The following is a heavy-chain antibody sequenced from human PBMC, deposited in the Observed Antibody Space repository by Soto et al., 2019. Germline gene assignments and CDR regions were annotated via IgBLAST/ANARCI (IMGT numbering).Heavy chain of an antibody. CDR3: ARGPVVAPLRYYYYYMDV. D-gene: IGHD2-2*01. J-gene: IGHJ6*03. Sequence: SVKVSCKASGFTFTSSAMQWVRQARGQRLEWIGWIVVGSGNTNYAQKFQERVTITRDMSTSTAYMELSSLRSEDTAVYYCARGPVVAPLRYYYYYMDVWGKGTTVTVSS. CDR2: IVVGSGNT. V-gene: IGHV1-58*02. CDR1: GFTFTSSA.